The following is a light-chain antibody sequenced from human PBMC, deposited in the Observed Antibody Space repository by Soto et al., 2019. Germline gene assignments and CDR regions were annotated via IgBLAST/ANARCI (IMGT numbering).Light chain of an antibody. V-gene: IGKV3-15*01. J-gene: IGKJ2*01. CDR3: QQYNNWPPRYT. CDR2: GAS. CDR1: QSVSNN. Sequence: EIVMTQSPATLSVSPGERVTLSCTASQSVSNNLAWYQQKPGQAPRLLVYGASTRATGTPARFSGSGSETEFTLTISSLRSEDFAIYYCQQYNNWPPRYTFGQGTKLEIK.